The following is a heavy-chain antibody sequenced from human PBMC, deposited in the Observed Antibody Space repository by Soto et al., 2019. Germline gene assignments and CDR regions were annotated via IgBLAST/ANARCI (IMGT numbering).Heavy chain of an antibody. CDR2: IWYDGSNK. CDR1: GFTFSSYG. J-gene: IGHJ4*02. Sequence: QVQLVESGGGVVQPGRSPRLSCAASGFTFSSYGMHWVRQAPGKGLEWVAVIWYDGSNKYYADSVKGRFTISRDNSKNTLYLQMNSLRAEDTAVYYCARVAGYCSGGSCYEEFDYWGQGTLVTVSS. D-gene: IGHD2-15*01. V-gene: IGHV3-33*01. CDR3: ARVAGYCSGGSCYEEFDY.